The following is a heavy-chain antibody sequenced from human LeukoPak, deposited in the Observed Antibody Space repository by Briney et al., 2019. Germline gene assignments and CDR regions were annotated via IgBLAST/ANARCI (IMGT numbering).Heavy chain of an antibody. D-gene: IGHD2-21*02. CDR2: IIPIFGTA. V-gene: IGHV1-69*06. CDR3: ARETAYCGGGDCYAYFDY. Sequence: GASVKVSCKASGGTFSSYAISWVRQAPGQGLEWMGGIIPIFGTANYAQKFQGRVTITADKSTSTAYMELSSRRSVDTAVYYCARETAYCGGGDCYAYFDYWGQGTLVTVSS. J-gene: IGHJ4*02. CDR1: GGTFSSYA.